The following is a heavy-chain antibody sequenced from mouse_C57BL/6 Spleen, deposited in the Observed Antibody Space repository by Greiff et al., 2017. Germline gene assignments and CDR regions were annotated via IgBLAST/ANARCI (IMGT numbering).Heavy chain of an antibody. CDR2: IHPNSGST. CDR3: ARCPSWDGDYAMDY. Sequence: QVQLQQPGAELVKPGASVKLSCKASGYTFTSYWMHWVKQRPGQGLEWIGMIHPNSGSTNYNEKFKSKATLTVDKSSSTAYMQLSSLTSEDSAVYYCARCPSWDGDYAMDYWGQGTSVTVSS. J-gene: IGHJ4*01. V-gene: IGHV1-64*01. D-gene: IGHD4-1*01. CDR1: GYTFTSYW.